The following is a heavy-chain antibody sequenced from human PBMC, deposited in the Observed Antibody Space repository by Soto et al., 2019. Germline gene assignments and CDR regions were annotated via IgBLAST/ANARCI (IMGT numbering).Heavy chain of an antibody. CDR2: INEDGSET. D-gene: IGHD2-8*02. CDR3: ARGGGIGTVDY. V-gene: IGHV3-7*05. CDR1: GFTFRTYW. Sequence: GGSLRLSCAASGFTFRTYWMSWVRQAPGKGLEWVANINEDGSETYYVDSVKGRFTMSRDNAKNSLFLQMNSLRAEDTALYYCARGGGIGTVDYWGQGTLVTVSS. J-gene: IGHJ4*02.